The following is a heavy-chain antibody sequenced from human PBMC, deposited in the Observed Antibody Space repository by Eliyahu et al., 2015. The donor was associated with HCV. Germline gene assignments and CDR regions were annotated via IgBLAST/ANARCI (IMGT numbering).Heavy chain of an antibody. V-gene: IGHV1-69*01. Sequence: QVQLVQSGAEVKRPGSSVKVSCKASGGTFTTYTFAWVRQAPGQGLEWLGGIIPVFGTPNYAQKFQGRVTITADESTSTAYMELRSLRSEDTAMYYCALEGGTSGPRWFDPWGQGTPVTVSS. J-gene: IGHJ5*02. CDR1: GGTFTTYT. D-gene: IGHD2-15*01. CDR3: ALEGGTSGPRWFDP. CDR2: IIPVFGTP.